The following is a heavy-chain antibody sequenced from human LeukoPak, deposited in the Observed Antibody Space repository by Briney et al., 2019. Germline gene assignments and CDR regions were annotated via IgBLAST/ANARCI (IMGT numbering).Heavy chain of an antibody. CDR1: GFTFSSYA. J-gene: IGHJ4*02. D-gene: IGHD3-16*02. CDR2: ISGSGGST. Sequence: GGSLRLSCAAPGFTFSSYAMSWVRQAPGKGLEWVSAISGSGGSTYYADSVKGRFTISRDNSKNTLYLQMNSLRAEGTAVYYCAKDHYDYVWGSYRIYYFDYWGQGTLVTVSS. V-gene: IGHV3-23*01. CDR3: AKDHYDYVWGSYRIYYFDY.